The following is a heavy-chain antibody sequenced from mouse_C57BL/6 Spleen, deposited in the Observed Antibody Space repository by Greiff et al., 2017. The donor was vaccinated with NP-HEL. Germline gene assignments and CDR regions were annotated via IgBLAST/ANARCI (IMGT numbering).Heavy chain of an antibody. Sequence: QVQLQQSGPELVKPGASVTISCKASGYAFSSSWMNWVKQRPGKGLEWIGRIYPGDGATNYNGKFKGKATLTADKSSSTAYMQLSSLTSEDSAVYFCARSGTPYDYDGYAMDYWGQGTSVTVSS. J-gene: IGHJ4*01. CDR1: GYAFSSSW. CDR2: IYPGDGAT. CDR3: ARSGTPYDYDGYAMDY. V-gene: IGHV1-82*01. D-gene: IGHD2-4*01.